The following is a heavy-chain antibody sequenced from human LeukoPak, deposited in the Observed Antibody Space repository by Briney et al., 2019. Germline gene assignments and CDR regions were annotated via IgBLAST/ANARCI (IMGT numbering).Heavy chain of an antibody. Sequence: ASVKVSCKASGYTFTGYYMHWVRQAPGQGLEWMGWINPNSGGTNYAQKFQGRVTMTGDTSISTAYMELSRLRSDDTAVYYCARGAHYHDSSEGYDYWGQGTLVTVSS. V-gene: IGHV1-2*02. D-gene: IGHD3-22*01. CDR2: INPNSGGT. CDR1: GYTFTGYY. J-gene: IGHJ4*02. CDR3: ARGAHYHDSSEGYDY.